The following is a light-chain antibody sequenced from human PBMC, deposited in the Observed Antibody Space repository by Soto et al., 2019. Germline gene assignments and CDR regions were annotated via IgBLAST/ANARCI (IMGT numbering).Light chain of an antibody. Sequence: TQSPSSLSASVGDRVTLTCRASQGIDTSLAWYQQKPGKAPKLLIYAASNFQSGVPSRFSGSGSGTHFTLTISSLQPEDFATYYCQQSYSTPQTFGQGTKVDIK. CDR1: QGIDTS. V-gene: IGKV1-39*01. CDR2: AAS. J-gene: IGKJ1*01. CDR3: QQSYSTPQT.